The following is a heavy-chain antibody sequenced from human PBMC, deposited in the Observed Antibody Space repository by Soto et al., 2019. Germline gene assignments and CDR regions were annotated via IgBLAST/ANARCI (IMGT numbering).Heavy chain of an antibody. Sequence: QVQLQVSGPGLVKPSETLSLTCTVSGGSISSYYWSWIRQPPGQGLEWIGYIYYSGSTNYNPSLKSRVTISVDTSKKQFSLKLSSVTAADTAVYYCARRWGDAFDIWGQGTMVTVSS. J-gene: IGHJ3*02. V-gene: IGHV4-59*08. CDR3: ARRWGDAFDI. CDR2: IYYSGST. D-gene: IGHD3-16*01. CDR1: GGSISSYY.